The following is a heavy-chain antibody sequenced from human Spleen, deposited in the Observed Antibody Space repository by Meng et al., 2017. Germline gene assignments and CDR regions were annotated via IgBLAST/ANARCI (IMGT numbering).Heavy chain of an antibody. Sequence: QVHLQESGPGLVEPSETLPLTCVVSGDSISTNDWWSWVRQPPGKGLEWIGEIYHSGSTYYNPSLRRRVMVSLDTSENQFSLRLSSVTAADTDIYYCARRGGDYLEVYFDYWGQGSLVTVSS. CDR1: GDSISTNDW. V-gene: IGHV4-4*02. D-gene: IGHD4-17*01. CDR3: ARRGGDYLEVYFDY. CDR2: IYHSGST. J-gene: IGHJ4*02.